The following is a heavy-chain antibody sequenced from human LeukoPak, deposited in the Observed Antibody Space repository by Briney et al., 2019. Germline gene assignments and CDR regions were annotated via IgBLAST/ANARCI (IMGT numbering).Heavy chain of an antibody. CDR3: AKRPIMITFGGVIAPTPFDY. V-gene: IGHV3-23*01. J-gene: IGHJ4*02. CDR1: GFTFSSYA. Sequence: PGGSLRLSCAASGFTFSSYAMGRVRQAPGKGLEWVSAISGSGGSTYYADSVKGRFTISRDNSKNTLYLQMNSLRAEDTAVYYCAKRPIMITFGGVIAPTPFDYWGQGTLVTVSS. CDR2: ISGSGGST. D-gene: IGHD3-16*02.